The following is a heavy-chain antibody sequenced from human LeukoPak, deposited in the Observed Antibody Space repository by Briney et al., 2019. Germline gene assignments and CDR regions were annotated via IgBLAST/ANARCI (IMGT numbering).Heavy chain of an antibody. CDR1: GFTFDDYA. V-gene: IGHV3-9*01. Sequence: GGSLRLSCAASGFTFDDYAMHWVRQAPGKGLEWVAGISWNSGSIGYADSVKGRFTISRDNAKNSLYLQMNWLRAEDTALYYCAKGTSGYYSDFDYWGQGTLVTVSS. J-gene: IGHJ4*02. CDR3: AKGTSGYYSDFDY. D-gene: IGHD3-22*01. CDR2: ISWNSGSI.